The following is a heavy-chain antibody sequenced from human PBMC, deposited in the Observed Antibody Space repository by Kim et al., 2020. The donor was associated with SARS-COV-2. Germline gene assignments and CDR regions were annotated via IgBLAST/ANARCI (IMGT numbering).Heavy chain of an antibody. V-gene: IGHV4-34*01. CDR2: INHSGST. CDR3: ARVLAAAATGLDY. CDR1: GGSFSGYY. J-gene: IGHJ4*02. Sequence: SETLSLTCAVYGGSFSGYYWSWIRQPPGKGLEWIGEINHSGSTNYNPSLKSRVTISVDTSKNQFSLKLSSVTAADTAVYYCARVLAAAATGLDYWGQGTLVTVSS. D-gene: IGHD6-13*01.